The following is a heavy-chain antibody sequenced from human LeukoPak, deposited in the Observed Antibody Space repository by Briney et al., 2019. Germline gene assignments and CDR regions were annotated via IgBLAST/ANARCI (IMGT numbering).Heavy chain of an antibody. D-gene: IGHD1-26*01. V-gene: IGHV1-46*01. CDR1: GYTFTSYY. CDR2: INPSGGST. Sequence: ASVKVSCKPSGYTFTSYYMHCVRHAPGQGLEWMGIINPSGGSTSYAQKFQGRVTMTRDTSTSTVYMELSSLRSEDTAVYYCARVREWELIFDYWGQGTLVTVSS. J-gene: IGHJ4*02. CDR3: ARVREWELIFDY.